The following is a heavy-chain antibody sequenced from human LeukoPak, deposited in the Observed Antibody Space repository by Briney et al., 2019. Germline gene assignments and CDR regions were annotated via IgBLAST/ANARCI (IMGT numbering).Heavy chain of an antibody. J-gene: IGHJ4*02. CDR1: GYSFSSYW. Sequence: TGESLKISCQVFGYSFSSYWFGWVRQVPGKGLEWMGIIYPGDSDTRYSPSFQGQVTISVDISISTAYLQWSSLKVSDTAIYYCARLNYFDSSGHDDYWGQGTLVTVSS. V-gene: IGHV5-51*01. CDR2: IYPGDSDT. CDR3: ARLNYFDSSGHDDY. D-gene: IGHD3-22*01.